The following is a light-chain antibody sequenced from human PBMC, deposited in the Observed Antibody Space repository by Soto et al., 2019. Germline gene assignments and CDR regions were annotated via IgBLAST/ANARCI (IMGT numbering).Light chain of an antibody. CDR3: QQYGNSPPYT. CDR1: QSVSSSY. J-gene: IGKJ2*01. V-gene: IGKV3-20*01. CDR2: GAS. Sequence: EIGLTQSPGTLSLSPGERATLSCRASQSVSSSYLAWYQQKPGQAPRLLIYGASSMATGIPDRFSGSGSGTDFTLTISRLEPEDFAVYFCQQYGNSPPYTFGQGTKVESK.